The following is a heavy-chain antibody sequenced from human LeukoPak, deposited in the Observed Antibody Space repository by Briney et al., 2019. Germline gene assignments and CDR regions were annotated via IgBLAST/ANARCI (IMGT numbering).Heavy chain of an antibody. CDR3: ARGTWSSSIDY. V-gene: IGHV4-30-4*01. D-gene: IGHD6-6*01. CDR1: GGSISSGDYY. J-gene: IGHJ4*02. Sequence: SETLSLTCTVSGGSISSGDYYWSWIRQPPAKGLEWIGYIYYSGSTYYNPSLKSRLTISGDTSKNQFSLRLSSVTAADTAVYYCARGTWSSSIDYWGQGTLVTVSS. CDR2: IYYSGST.